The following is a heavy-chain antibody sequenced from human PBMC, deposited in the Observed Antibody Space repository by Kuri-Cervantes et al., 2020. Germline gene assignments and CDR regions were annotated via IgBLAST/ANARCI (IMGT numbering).Heavy chain of an antibody. D-gene: IGHD3-16*02. CDR2: ISWNSGSI. Sequence: SLKISCAASGFTFDDYAMHWVRQAPGKGLEWVSGISWNSGSIGYADSVKGRFTVSRDNSKNTLYLEMNSLRAEDTAIYYCAKDRGYSYGYNYYGMDVWGQGTTVTVSS. J-gene: IGHJ6*02. CDR1: GFTFDDYA. V-gene: IGHV3-9*01. CDR3: AKDRGYSYGYNYYGMDV.